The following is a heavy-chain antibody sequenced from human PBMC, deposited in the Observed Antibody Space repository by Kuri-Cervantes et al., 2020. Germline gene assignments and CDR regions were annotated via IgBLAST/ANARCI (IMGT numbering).Heavy chain of an antibody. CDR3: ARDRVQNWFDL. CDR2: INPSGGST. J-gene: IGHJ5*02. CDR1: GYTFTSYY. D-gene: IGHD3-10*01. V-gene: IGHV1-46*01. Sequence: ASVKVSCKASGYTFTSYYMHWVRQAPGQGLEWMGIINPSGGSTSYAQKFQGRVTMTRDTSITTVYLELSRLRPDDTAVYYCARDRVQNWFDLWGQGTPVTVSS.